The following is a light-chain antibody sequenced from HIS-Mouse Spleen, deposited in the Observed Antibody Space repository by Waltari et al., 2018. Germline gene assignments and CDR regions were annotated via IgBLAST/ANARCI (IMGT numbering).Light chain of an antibody. CDR1: RLSSYY. J-gene: IGLJ3*02. V-gene: IGLV3-19*01. CDR2: GKN. Sequence: SSELTQDPAVSVALGQTVRITCQGYRLSSYYANWYQQKPGQAPVLVIYGKNNRPSGIPDRFSGSSSGNTASLTITGAQAEDEADYYCNSRDSSGNHWVFGGGTKLTVL. CDR3: NSRDSSGNHWV.